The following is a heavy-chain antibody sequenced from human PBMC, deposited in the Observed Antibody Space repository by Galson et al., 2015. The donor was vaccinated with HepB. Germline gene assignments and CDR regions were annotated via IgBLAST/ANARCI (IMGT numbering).Heavy chain of an antibody. D-gene: IGHD3-22*01. CDR2: IYPGDSET. CDR1: GYKFSDYW. CDR3: ARHYLGVGTSGYYLDY. V-gene: IGHV5-51*01. J-gene: IGHJ4*02. Sequence: QSGAEVKKPGESLKISCKGSGYKFSDYWIGWVRQMPGKGLEWMGIIYPGDSETSYSPSFQGQVTISADRSMNSAYLQWSSLKASDTAMYYCARHYLGVGTSGYYLDYWGQGTLATVSS.